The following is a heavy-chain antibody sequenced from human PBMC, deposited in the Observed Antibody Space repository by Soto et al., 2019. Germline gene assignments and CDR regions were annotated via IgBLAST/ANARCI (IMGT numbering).Heavy chain of an antibody. D-gene: IGHD3-16*01. J-gene: IGHJ4*02. CDR3: AIVFRPFAGVMVFDY. CDR2: INWNGGST. CDR1: GFTFDDYD. Sequence: GGSLRLSCAASGFTFDDYDMSWVRQAPGRGLEWVSGINWNGGSTGYADSVKGRFTISRDNANNSLSLQMNSLRAEDTALYHCAIVFRPFAGVMVFDYWGQGTLVTVSS. V-gene: IGHV3-20*01.